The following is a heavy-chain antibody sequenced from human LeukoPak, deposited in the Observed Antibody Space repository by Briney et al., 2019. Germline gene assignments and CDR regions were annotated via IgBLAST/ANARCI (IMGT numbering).Heavy chain of an antibody. V-gene: IGHV4-4*07. D-gene: IGHD6-19*01. CDR3: ARTRMAGTGGWFDP. J-gene: IGHJ5*02. CDR1: GGSISSYY. Sequence: PSETLSLTCTVSGGSISSYYWSWIRQPAGKGLEWIGRIYTSGSTNYNPSHKSRATMSVDTSKNQFSLKLSSVTAADTAVYYCARTRMAGTGGWFDPWGQGTLVTVSS. CDR2: IYTSGST.